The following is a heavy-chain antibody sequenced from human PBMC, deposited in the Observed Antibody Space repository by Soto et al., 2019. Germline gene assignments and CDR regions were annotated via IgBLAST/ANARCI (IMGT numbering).Heavy chain of an antibody. Sequence: EVQLVESGGGLVQPGGSLRLSCTASGFTFSSYSMNWVRQAPGKGLEWVSYISSSSSTIYYADSVKGRFTISRDNAKNSLYLQMNSLRAEDTAVYYCARETQWLNWFDPRGQGTLVTVSS. CDR1: GFTFSSYS. V-gene: IGHV3-48*01. D-gene: IGHD6-19*01. J-gene: IGHJ5*02. CDR2: ISSSSSTI. CDR3: ARETQWLNWFDP.